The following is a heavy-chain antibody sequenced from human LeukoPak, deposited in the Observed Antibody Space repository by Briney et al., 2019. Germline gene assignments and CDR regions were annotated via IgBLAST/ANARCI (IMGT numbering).Heavy chain of an antibody. V-gene: IGHV1-69*13. CDR2: IIPVFVKA. Sequence: ASVTVSCKTSGGTFGSYAIGWVRQAPGQGLEWMGGIIPVFVKANYPQNFQDRVTITADDSTSTVYMEPRSLRSEDTAVYYCAREALEYSSPYYFEFWGQGTLITVSS. D-gene: IGHD6-6*01. CDR3: AREALEYSSPYYFEF. J-gene: IGHJ4*02. CDR1: GGTFGSYA.